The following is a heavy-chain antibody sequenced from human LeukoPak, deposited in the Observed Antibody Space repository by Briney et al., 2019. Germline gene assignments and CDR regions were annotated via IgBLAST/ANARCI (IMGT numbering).Heavy chain of an antibody. CDR2: IRQDGSEK. V-gene: IGHV3-7*03. D-gene: IGHD1-14*01. Sequence: TGGSLRLSCAASGFTFSSYWMSWVRQAPGKGLEWVANIRQDGSEKYYVDSVKGRFTISRDNAKNSLYLQINSLRTEDTALYYCAKGTGKSTLNWFDPWGQGTLVAVSS. CDR3: AKGTGKSTLNWFDP. CDR1: GFTFSSYW. J-gene: IGHJ5*02.